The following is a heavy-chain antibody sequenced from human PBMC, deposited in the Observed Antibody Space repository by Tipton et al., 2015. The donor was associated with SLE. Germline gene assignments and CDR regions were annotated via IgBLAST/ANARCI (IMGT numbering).Heavy chain of an antibody. CDR3: ARGFLGMKAAQYYFDY. Sequence: GSLRLSCAVSGVTFSSYWMHWVRQTPGKGLVWVSRVNPDGVTTEYADSVKGRFTISRDNAKNTVYLQMNSLTVEDTALYYCARGFLGMKAAQYYFDYWGQGTLVTVSS. CDR1: GVTFSSYW. V-gene: IGHV3-74*03. D-gene: IGHD6-25*01. CDR2: VNPDGVTT. J-gene: IGHJ4*02.